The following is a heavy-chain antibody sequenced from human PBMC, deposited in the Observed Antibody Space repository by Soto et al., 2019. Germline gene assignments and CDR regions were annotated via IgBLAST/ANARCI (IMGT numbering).Heavy chain of an antibody. CDR3: ARGDVGSSSFDD. V-gene: IGHV4-4*02. J-gene: IGHJ4*02. CDR2: IYHNGNT. D-gene: IGHD6-6*01. CDR1: GDSISSEHW. Sequence: QVQLQESGPGLVRPSGTLSLTCAVSGDSISSEHWWSWVRQPPGKGLEWLGDIYHNGNTNDNPSLKSRVSISVDKSKNLISLKLSFVTAADTAVYYCARGDVGSSSFDDWGQGVLVTVSS.